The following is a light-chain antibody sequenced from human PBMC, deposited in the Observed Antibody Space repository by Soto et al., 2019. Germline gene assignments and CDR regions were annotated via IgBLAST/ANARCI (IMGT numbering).Light chain of an antibody. J-gene: IGKJ1*01. CDR3: QQYGSSPPWT. CDR1: QSVSGIH. V-gene: IGKV3-20*01. Sequence: EIVLTQSPGTLSLSPGERATLSCRASQSVSGIHFSWYQQKPGQAPRLLIYGASNRATGTPDRFSASVSGTDFTLTISRLEPEDVAVYYCQQYGSSPPWTFGQGTKVQIK. CDR2: GAS.